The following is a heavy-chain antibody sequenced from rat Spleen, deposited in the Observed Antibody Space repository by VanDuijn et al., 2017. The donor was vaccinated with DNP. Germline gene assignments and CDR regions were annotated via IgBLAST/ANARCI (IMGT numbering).Heavy chain of an antibody. V-gene: IGHV3-1*01. CDR2: ISYSGTT. CDR1: FYSITSSY. D-gene: IGHD1-11*01. CDR3: ARLEFGGYTYYFDY. J-gene: IGHJ2*01. Sequence: EVLLQESGPGLVKPSQSLSLTCSVTFYSITSSYRWNWIRKFPGNKMEWMAYISYSGTTGYNPSLKSRISITRDTSKNQFFLQLNSVTTEDTATYYCARLEFGGYTYYFDYWGQGVMVTVSS.